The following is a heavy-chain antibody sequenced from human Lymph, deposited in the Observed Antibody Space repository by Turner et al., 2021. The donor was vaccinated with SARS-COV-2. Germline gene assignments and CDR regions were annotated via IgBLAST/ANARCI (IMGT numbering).Heavy chain of an antibody. J-gene: IGHJ3*02. CDR3: ARDFREGAFDI. D-gene: IGHD3-10*01. CDR2: IYSGGST. Sequence: EVQLVESGGGLVQPGGSLRVSCAASGIIVSRTYMSWVRQAPGKGLEWVSVIYSGGSTYYADSVKGRFTISRDNSKNTLYLQMNSLRAEDTAVYYCARDFREGAFDIWGQGTMFTISS. CDR1: GIIVSRTY. V-gene: IGHV3-66*01.